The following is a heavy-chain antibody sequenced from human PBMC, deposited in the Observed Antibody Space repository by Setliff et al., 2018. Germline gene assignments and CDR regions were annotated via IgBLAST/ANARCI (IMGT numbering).Heavy chain of an antibody. CDR1: GFSFSGSA. J-gene: IGHJ3*02. D-gene: IGHD5-18*01. CDR3: TFARDGYDVFDI. CDR2: IRGRTDNYAT. V-gene: IGHV3-73*01. Sequence: GGSLRLSCAASGFSFSGSAVYWVRQASVKGLEWIGRIRGRTDNYATAYAASVRGRFTISRDDSKNTAYLQMNSLKTEDTAVYCCTFARDGYDVFDIWGQGTMVTVSS.